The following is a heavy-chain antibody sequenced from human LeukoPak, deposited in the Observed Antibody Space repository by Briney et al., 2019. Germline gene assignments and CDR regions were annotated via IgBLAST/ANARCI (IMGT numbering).Heavy chain of an antibody. CDR1: GGTFSSYA. V-gene: IGHV1-69*05. D-gene: IGHD3-22*01. CDR2: IIPIFGTA. J-gene: IGHJ6*03. Sequence: SVKVSCKASGGTFSSYAINWVRQPPGQGLEWMGGIIPIFGTANYAHKFQGRVTITTDESTSTAYMELSSLRSEETAVYYCARGYYDSSGFGRNYYCYYKYGWGKGATVTVAS. CDR3: ARGYYDSSGFGRNYYCYYKYG.